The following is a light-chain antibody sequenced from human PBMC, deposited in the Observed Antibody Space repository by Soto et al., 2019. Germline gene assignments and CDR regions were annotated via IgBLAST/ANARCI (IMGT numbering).Light chain of an antibody. CDR1: QNISSW. Sequence: DIQMTQSPSTLSASIGDRVTITCRASQNISSWLAWYQQRPGKAPKVLIYKASTLESGVPSRFNGSGSGTEFALTISSLQHDDFATYYCQHYNTYSYTFGQGTKLEIK. V-gene: IGKV1-5*03. CDR2: KAS. J-gene: IGKJ2*01. CDR3: QHYNTYSYT.